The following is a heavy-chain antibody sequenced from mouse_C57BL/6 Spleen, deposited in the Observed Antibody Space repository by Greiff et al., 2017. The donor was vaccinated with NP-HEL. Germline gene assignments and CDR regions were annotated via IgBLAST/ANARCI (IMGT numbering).Heavy chain of an antibody. Sequence: EVQVVESGGDLVKPGGSLKLSCAASGFTFSSYGMSWVRQTPDKRLEWVATISSGGSYTYYPDSVKGRFTLSRDNAKNTLYLQMSSLKSEDTAMYYCASLSDYWGQGTTLTVSS. CDR3: ASLSDY. V-gene: IGHV5-6*01. J-gene: IGHJ2*01. D-gene: IGHD6-5*01. CDR2: ISSGGSYT. CDR1: GFTFSSYG.